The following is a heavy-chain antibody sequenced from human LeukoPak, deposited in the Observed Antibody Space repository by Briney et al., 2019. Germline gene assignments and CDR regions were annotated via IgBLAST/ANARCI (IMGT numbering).Heavy chain of an antibody. J-gene: IGHJ4*02. CDR3: ARGGLRAARMGHYFDY. D-gene: IGHD6-6*01. CDR2: INHSGST. CDR1: GGSFSGYC. Sequence: SETLSLTCAVYGGSFSGYCWSWIRQPPGKGLEWIGEINHSGSTNYNPSLKSRVTISVDTSKNQLSLKLSSVTAADTAVYYCARGGLRAARMGHYFDYWGQGTLVTVSS. V-gene: IGHV4-34*01.